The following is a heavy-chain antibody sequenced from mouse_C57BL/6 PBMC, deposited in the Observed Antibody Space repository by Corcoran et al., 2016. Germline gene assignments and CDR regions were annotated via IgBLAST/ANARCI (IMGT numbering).Heavy chain of an antibody. CDR1: GYAFSSYW. D-gene: IGHD2-4*01. CDR2: IYPGDGDT. J-gene: IGHJ1*03. V-gene: IGHV1-80*01. CDR3: AREGDYRGYFDV. Sequence: QVQLQQSGAELVKPGASVKISCKASGYAFSSYWMNWVKQRPGKGLEWIGQIYPGDGDTNYNGKFKGKATLTADKSSSTAYMQLSSLTSEDSAVYFCAREGDYRGYFDVWGTGTTVTVSS.